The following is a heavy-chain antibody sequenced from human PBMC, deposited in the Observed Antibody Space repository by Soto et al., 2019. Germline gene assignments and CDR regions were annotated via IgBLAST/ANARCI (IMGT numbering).Heavy chain of an antibody. CDR3: AKDISLRGWVYLVVEY. D-gene: IGHD6-13*01. V-gene: IGHV3-9*01. Sequence: EVQLVESGGGWVQPGRSLRLSCAASGFTFDVYAMHWVRQAPGKGLEWVSGIKYNSGSVGYADSVKGRFTISRDNAKNSLHLQMNSLIAEDTAVYYCAKDISLRGWVYLVVEYWGQGTLVTVSP. CDR2: IKYNSGSV. J-gene: IGHJ4*02. CDR1: GFTFDVYA.